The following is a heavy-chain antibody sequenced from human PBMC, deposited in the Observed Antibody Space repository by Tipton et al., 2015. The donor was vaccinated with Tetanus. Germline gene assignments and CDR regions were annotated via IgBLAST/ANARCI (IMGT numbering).Heavy chain of an antibody. CDR2: IYYSGST. Sequence: TLSLTCSVSGASISSGGYFWNWIRHRPGKGLEWIGYIYYSGSTFYNPSLKSRITTSHDTSKNQFFLRLTSVTSADTAVYYCARANYDNSKKGPFDSWGQGTLVIVSS. V-gene: IGHV4-31*03. J-gene: IGHJ4*02. D-gene: IGHD3-3*01. CDR3: ARANYDNSKKGPFDS. CDR1: GASISSGGYF.